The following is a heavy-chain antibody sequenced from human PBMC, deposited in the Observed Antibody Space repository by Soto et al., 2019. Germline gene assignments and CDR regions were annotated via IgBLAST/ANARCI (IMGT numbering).Heavy chain of an antibody. CDR2: ISGSGGST. J-gene: IGHJ5*02. CDR1: GFTFSSYA. CDR3: AKLRGYCTNGVCYDWFDP. D-gene: IGHD2-8*01. V-gene: IGHV3-23*01. Sequence: GGSLRLSCAASGFTFSSYAMSWVRQAPGKGLEWVSAISGSGGSTYYADSVKGRFTISRDNSKNTLYLQMNSLRAEDTAVYYCAKLRGYCTNGVCYDWFDPWGQGTLVTVSS.